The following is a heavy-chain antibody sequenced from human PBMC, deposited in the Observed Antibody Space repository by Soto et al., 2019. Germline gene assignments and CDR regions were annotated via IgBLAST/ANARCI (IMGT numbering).Heavy chain of an antibody. Sequence: LRLSCAASGFTFSSYGMHWVRQAPGKGLEWVAVIWYDGSNKYYADSVKGRFTISRDNSKNTLYLQMNSLRAEDTAVYYCARKTRVGGSTTPYYYYGMDVWGQGTTVTVSS. D-gene: IGHD1-26*01. CDR1: GFTFSSYG. CDR2: IWYDGSNK. CDR3: ARKTRVGGSTTPYYYYGMDV. J-gene: IGHJ6*02. V-gene: IGHV3-33*01.